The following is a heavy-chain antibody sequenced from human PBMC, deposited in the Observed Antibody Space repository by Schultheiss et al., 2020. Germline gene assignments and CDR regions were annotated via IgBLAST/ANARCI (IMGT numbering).Heavy chain of an antibody. CDR1: GYTFTSYG. CDR3: ARDRSPYGDYLYGMDV. J-gene: IGHJ6*02. Sequence: ASVKVSCKASGYTFTSYGISWVRQAPGQGLEWMGWINPNSGGTNYAQKFQGWVTMTRDTSISTAYMELSRLRSDDTAVYYCARDRSPYGDYLYGMDVWGQGTTVTVSS. CDR2: INPNSGGT. D-gene: IGHD4-17*01. V-gene: IGHV1-2*04.